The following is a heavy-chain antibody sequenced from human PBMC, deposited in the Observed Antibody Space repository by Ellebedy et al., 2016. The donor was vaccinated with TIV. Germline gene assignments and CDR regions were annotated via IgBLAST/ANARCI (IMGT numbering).Heavy chain of an antibody. J-gene: IGHJ3*01. CDR1: GFTFSDYF. D-gene: IGHD1-26*01. Sequence: PGGSLRLSCTASGFTFSDYFLSWIRQAPGKGLEWVSYISSGGGSRIFYADSVKGRFTITRDNAKNSLYLQMDSLRAEDSALYYCARESRLGATTRGGFDVWGQGTMVTVSS. CDR2: ISSGGGSRI. V-gene: IGHV3-11*04. CDR3: ARESRLGATTRGGFDV.